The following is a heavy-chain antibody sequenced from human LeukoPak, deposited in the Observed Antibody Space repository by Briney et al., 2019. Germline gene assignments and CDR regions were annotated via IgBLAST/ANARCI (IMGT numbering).Heavy chain of an antibody. V-gene: IGHV3-23*01. CDR1: GFTFSNYV. J-gene: IGHJ6*02. Sequence: GGSLRLSCAASGFTFSNYVMSWVRQAPGKGLEWVSGISGSGDSTYYADSVKGRFTISRDNSKNTLYLQMNSLRAEDMAVYYCLGVWSGYYTGYYYYYGMDVWGQGTTVTVSS. D-gene: IGHD3-3*01. CDR3: LGVWSGYYTGYYYYYGMDV. CDR2: ISGSGDST.